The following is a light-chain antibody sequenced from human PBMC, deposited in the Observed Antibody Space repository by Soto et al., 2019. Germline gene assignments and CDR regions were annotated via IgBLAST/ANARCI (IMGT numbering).Light chain of an antibody. CDR1: SSDVGGYKS. CDR2: EVT. J-gene: IGLJ3*02. Sequence: QSALTQPATASGSPGQSVTISCTGTSSDVGGYKSVSWYQQHPGKAPKLMIYEVTKRPSGVPDRFSGSKSGNTASLTVSGLQAEDEADYYCSSYAGSTALVFGGGTKVTVL. V-gene: IGLV2-8*01. CDR3: SSYAGSTALV.